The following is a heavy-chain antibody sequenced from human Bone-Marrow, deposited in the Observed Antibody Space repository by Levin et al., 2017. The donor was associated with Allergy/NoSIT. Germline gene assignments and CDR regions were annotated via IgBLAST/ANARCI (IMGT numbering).Heavy chain of an antibody. J-gene: IGHJ4*02. V-gene: IGHV3-21*06. CDR1: GFTFSAYT. CDR3: ARGEDNDILTGYYMGDF. D-gene: IGHD3-9*01. Sequence: GGSLRLSCVASGFTFSAYTMNWVRWAPGKGLEWVSSISTKNDYIYYADSVNGRFIISRDNAKNSLYLQMNSLRAEDTAVYYCARGEDNDILTGYYMGDFWGQGTLVTVSS. CDR2: ISTKNDYI.